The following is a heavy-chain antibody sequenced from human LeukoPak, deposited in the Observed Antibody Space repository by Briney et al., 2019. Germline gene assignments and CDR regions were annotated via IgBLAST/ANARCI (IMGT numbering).Heavy chain of an antibody. CDR2: IYYSGST. D-gene: IGHD2-2*01. J-gene: IGHJ6*02. CDR1: GGSISSGGYY. CDR3: ARPSGYCSSTSCYRRSHYYYGMDV. Sequence: SETLSLTCTVSGGSISSGGYYWSWIRQHPGKGLEWIGHIYYSGSTYYNPSLKSRVTISVDTSKNQFSLKLSSVTAADTAVYYCARPSGYCSSTSCYRRSHYYYGMDVWGQGTTVTVSS. V-gene: IGHV4-31*03.